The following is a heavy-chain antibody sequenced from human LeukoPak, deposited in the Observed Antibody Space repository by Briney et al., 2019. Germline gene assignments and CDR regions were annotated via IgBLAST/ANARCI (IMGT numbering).Heavy chain of an antibody. Sequence: GGPLRLSCAASGFTFSSYSMNWVRQAPGKGLEWVSSINSRRSYIYYADSVKGRFTISRDNAKNSLYPQMNSLRAEDTAVYYCARWELWSQGNYYYYYGMDVWGQGTTVTVS. D-gene: IGHD1-26*01. CDR1: GFTFSSYS. V-gene: IGHV3-21*01. CDR3: ARWELWSQGNYYYYYGMDV. CDR2: INSRRSYI. J-gene: IGHJ6*02.